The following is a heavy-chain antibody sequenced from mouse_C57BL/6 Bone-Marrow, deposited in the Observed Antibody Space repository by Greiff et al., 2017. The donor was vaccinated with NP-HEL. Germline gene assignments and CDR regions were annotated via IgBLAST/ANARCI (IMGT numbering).Heavy chain of an antibody. V-gene: IGHV5-15*04. CDR2: ISNLAYSI. D-gene: IGHD1-1*01. Sequence: DVKLVESGGGLVQPGGSLKLSCAASGFTFSDYGMAWVRQAPRKGPEWVAFISNLAYSIYYADTVTGRFTISRENAKNTLYLEMSSLRSEDTAMYYCARRGGIYYGSYWYFDVWGTGTTVTVSS. J-gene: IGHJ1*03. CDR3: ARRGGIYYGSYWYFDV. CDR1: GFTFSDYG.